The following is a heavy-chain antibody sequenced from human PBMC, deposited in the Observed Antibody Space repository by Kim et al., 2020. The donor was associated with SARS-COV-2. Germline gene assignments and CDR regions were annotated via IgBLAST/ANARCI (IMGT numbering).Heavy chain of an antibody. CDR2: ISSSGGST. D-gene: IGHD3-10*01. CDR3: AKVRYYYGSGSYYNWGDLDY. V-gene: IGHV3-23*01. J-gene: IGHJ4*02. CDR1: GVTFSSYA. Sequence: GGSLRLSCAASGVTFSSYAMSWVRQAPGKGLEWVSSISSSGGSTYYADSVKGRFTISRDNSKSTLYLQMNTLRAEDTAIYYCAKVRYYYGSGSYYNWGDLDYWGQGTLVTVSS.